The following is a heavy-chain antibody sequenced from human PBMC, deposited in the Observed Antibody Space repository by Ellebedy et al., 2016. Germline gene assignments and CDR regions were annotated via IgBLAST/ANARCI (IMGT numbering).Heavy chain of an antibody. V-gene: IGHV3-23*01. CDR3: AKTVTTVTPYYFDY. D-gene: IGHD4-17*01. Sequence: GESLKISXAASGFTFSSYAMSWVSQAPGKGLEWVSAISGSGGSTYYADSVKGRFTISRDNSKNTLYLQMNSLRAEDTAVYYCAKTVTTVTPYYFDYWGQGTLVTVSS. J-gene: IGHJ4*02. CDR2: ISGSGGST. CDR1: GFTFSSYA.